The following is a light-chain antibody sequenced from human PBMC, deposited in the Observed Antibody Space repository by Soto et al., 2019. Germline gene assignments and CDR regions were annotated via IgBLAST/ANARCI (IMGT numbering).Light chain of an antibody. Sequence: QSVLTQPASVSGSPGQSITISCTGSSSDVGSYHYVSWYQHHPGKAPKLMIYEVTNRPSGVSTRFSGSKSGNTASLTISGLQAEDEADYYCSSYRKSNNLVFGTGTKVTVL. CDR1: SSDVGSYHY. CDR2: EVT. V-gene: IGLV2-14*01. J-gene: IGLJ1*01. CDR3: SSYRKSNNLV.